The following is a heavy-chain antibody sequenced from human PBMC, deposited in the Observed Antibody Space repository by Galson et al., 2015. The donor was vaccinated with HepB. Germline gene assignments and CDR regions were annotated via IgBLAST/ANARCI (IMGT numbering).Heavy chain of an antibody. CDR3: ARDGRYDFWSGLTDWFDP. J-gene: IGHJ5*02. Sequence: SLRLSCAASGFTFSTYVLIWVRQAPGKGLEWVSYISSSSSTIYYADSVKGRFTISRDNAKNSLYLQMNSLRDEDTAVYYCARDGRYDFWSGLTDWFDPWGQGTLVTVSS. V-gene: IGHV3-48*02. CDR1: GFTFSTYV. CDR2: ISSSSSTI. D-gene: IGHD3-3*01.